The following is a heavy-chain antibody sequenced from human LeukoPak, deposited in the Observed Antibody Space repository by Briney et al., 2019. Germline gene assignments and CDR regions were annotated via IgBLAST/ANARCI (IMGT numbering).Heavy chain of an antibody. CDR2: IYWNDDK. CDR3: AHRHPTGDSLTFDY. V-gene: IGHV2-5*01. Sequence: TKSGPTLVNPTQTLTLTCTFSGFSLSTSGVGVGWIRQPPGKALEWLALIYWNDDKRYSPSLKSRLTITKDTSKNQVVLTMTNMDPVDTATYYCAHRHPTGDSLTFDYWGQGTLVTVSS. D-gene: IGHD7-27*01. J-gene: IGHJ4*02. CDR1: GFSLSTSGVG.